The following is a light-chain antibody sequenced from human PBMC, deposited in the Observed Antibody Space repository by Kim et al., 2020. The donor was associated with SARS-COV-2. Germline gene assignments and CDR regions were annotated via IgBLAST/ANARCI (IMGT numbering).Light chain of an antibody. CDR2: DAS. CDR3: QQRYNWPLT. V-gene: IGKV3-11*01. J-gene: IGKJ4*01. Sequence: EIVLTQSPATLSLSPGERATLSCRASQSVSSSLAWYQLKVGQSPRLLIYDASNRATGIPARFSGSGSETDFTLTISSLEPEDFAVYYCQQRYNWPLTFGGGTKVDIK. CDR1: QSVSSS.